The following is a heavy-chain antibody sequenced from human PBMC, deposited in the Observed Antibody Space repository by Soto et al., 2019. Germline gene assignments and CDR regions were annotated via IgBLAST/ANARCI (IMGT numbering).Heavy chain of an antibody. J-gene: IGHJ4*02. Sequence: GGSLRLSCGASGFSFSSYSISWVRQAPGKGLEWVANINHAGSEKYYADSVKGRFTISRDNSKNTLYLQMNSLRAEDTAVYYCAKVQAIAANERWFDYWGQGTLVTVSS. V-gene: IGHV3-7*03. CDR3: AKVQAIAANERWFDY. D-gene: IGHD6-13*01. CDR1: GFSFSSYS. CDR2: INHAGSEK.